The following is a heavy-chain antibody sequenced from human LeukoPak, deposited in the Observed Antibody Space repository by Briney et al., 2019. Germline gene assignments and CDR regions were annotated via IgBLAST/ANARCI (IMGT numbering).Heavy chain of an antibody. D-gene: IGHD1-26*01. Sequence: ASVKVSCKASGYTFTSYGISWVRQAPGQGLEWTGWISAYNGNTNYAQKLQGRVTMTTDTSTSTAYMGLRSLRSDDTAVYYCARDLSTLGAHDFDYWGQGTLVTVSS. V-gene: IGHV1-18*01. J-gene: IGHJ4*02. CDR3: ARDLSTLGAHDFDY. CDR1: GYTFTSYG. CDR2: ISAYNGNT.